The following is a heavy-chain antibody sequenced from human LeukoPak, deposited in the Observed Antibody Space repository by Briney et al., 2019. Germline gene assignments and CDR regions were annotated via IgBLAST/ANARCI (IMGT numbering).Heavy chain of an antibody. CDR3: AKTPYLYFGSGSYQFAY. CDR1: GFTFSSYA. J-gene: IGHJ4*02. D-gene: IGHD3-10*01. V-gene: IGHV3-23*01. CDR2: FSGSGGST. Sequence: GGSLRLSCAASGFTFSSYAMSWVRQAPGKGLEWVSDFSGSGGSTDYADSGKGRFTISRDNSKNTLYLQMNSLRAEDTAVYYCAKTPYLYFGSGSYQFAYWGQGTLVTVSS.